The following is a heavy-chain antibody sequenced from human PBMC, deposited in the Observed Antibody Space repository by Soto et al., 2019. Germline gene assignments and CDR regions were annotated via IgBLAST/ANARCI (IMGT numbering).Heavy chain of an antibody. CDR3: AKDGPYDTTLGAFDI. CDR1: GFTFSSYD. Sequence: QVQLVESGGGVVQPGRSLRLSCAASGFTFSSYDMHWVRQAPGKGLVWVAVISYDGSNKYYADSVKGRFTISRDNSKSTLYLQMNSLRAEDTAVYYCAKDGPYDTTLGAFDIWGQGTMVTVSS. CDR2: ISYDGSNK. J-gene: IGHJ3*02. D-gene: IGHD3-22*01. V-gene: IGHV3-30*18.